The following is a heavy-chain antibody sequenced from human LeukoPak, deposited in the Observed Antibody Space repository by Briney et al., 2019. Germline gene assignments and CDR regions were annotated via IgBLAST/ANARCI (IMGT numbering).Heavy chain of an antibody. CDR1: GFTFSSYS. CDR2: ISSSGSTI. CDR3: ARPRRSSGYNWNLDEGGY. Sequence: GGSLRLSCAASGFTFSSYSMNWVRQAPGKGLEWVSYISSSGSTIYYADSVKGRFTISRGNAKNSLYLQMNSLRAEDTAVYYCARPRRSSGYNWNLDEGGYWGQGTLVTVSS. D-gene: IGHD1-20*01. J-gene: IGHJ4*02. V-gene: IGHV3-48*04.